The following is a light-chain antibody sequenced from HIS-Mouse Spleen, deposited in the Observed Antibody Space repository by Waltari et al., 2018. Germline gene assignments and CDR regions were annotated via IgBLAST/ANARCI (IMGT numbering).Light chain of an antibody. J-gene: IGLJ3*02. CDR3: AAWDDSLSGPV. CDR1: SSNIGSNH. Sequence: QSVLTQPPSASGTPGQRVTISCSGSSSNIGSNHVYWYQQHPGTAPKLLIYRNNQRPSGVPDRFSGSKSGTSASLAISGLRSEDEADYYCAAWDDSLSGPVFGGGTKLTVL. CDR2: RNN. V-gene: IGLV1-47*01.